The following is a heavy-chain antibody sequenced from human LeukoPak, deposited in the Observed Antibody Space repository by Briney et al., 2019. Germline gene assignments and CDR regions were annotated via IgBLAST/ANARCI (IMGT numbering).Heavy chain of an antibody. V-gene: IGHV1-18*01. CDR2: ISAYNGNT. CDR1: GGTFSSYA. CDR3: AIQLVGSGYYD. Sequence: ASVTVSFTASGGTFSSYAISWVRQAPGQGLEWMGWISAYNGNTNYAQKLQGRVTMTTDTSTSTAYMELRSLRSDDTAVYYCAIQLVGSGYYDWGQGTLVTVSS. D-gene: IGHD3-22*01. J-gene: IGHJ4*02.